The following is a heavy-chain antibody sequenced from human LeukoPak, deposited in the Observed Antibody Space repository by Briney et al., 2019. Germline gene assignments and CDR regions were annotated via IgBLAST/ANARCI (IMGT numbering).Heavy chain of an antibody. CDR1: GYTFTIYG. V-gene: IGHV1-18*01. CDR2: ISAYSGNT. CDR3: ARAGYENLIAGPDF. Sequence: GASLRVSSTASGYTFTIYGISWVRQAPGQGLEWMGCISAYSGNTNYAQRFQRRVIMTTETSTSTAYMDLRTVRSDDTAVYYCARAGYENLIAGPDFWGQGTLVTASS. J-gene: IGHJ4*02. D-gene: IGHD1-1*01.